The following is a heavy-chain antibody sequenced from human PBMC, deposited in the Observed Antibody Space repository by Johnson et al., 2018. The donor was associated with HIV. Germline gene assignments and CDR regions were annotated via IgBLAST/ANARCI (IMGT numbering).Heavy chain of an antibody. Sequence: QVQLVESGGGVVQPGRSLRLSCAASGFTFSQFAMHWVRQAPGKGLEWVAIISYDGTKKYYADSVRGRFIISRDNSKNTLYLQMNSLRAEDTAVYYCARATWGQGTMVTVSS. V-gene: IGHV3-30*04. J-gene: IGHJ3*01. CDR3: ARAT. CDR1: GFTFSQFA. CDR2: ISYDGTKK.